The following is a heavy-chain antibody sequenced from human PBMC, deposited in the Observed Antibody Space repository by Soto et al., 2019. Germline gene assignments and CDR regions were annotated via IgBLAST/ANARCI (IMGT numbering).Heavy chain of an antibody. J-gene: IGHJ4*02. CDR2: ISYDGSNK. V-gene: IGHV3-30*18. D-gene: IGHD2-2*01. CDR1: GFTFSSYG. Sequence: ESGGGVVQPGRSLRLSCAASGFTFSSYGMHWVRQAPGKGLEWVAVISYDGSNKYYADSVKGRFTISRDNSKNTLYLQMNSLRAEDTAVYYCAKDPTAIVVVPAAHFDYWGQGTLVTVSS. CDR3: AKDPTAIVVVPAAHFDY.